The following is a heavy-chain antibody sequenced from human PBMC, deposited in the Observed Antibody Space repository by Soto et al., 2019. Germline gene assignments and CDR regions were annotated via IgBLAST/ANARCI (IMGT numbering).Heavy chain of an antibody. CDR3: AKKWSSSFVDAFDI. CDR1: GFTFSSYG. D-gene: IGHD6-13*01. J-gene: IGHJ3*02. Sequence: QVQLVESGGGVVQSGRSLRLSCAASGFTFSSYGMHWVRQAPGKGLEWVAVISYDGSNKYYADSVKGRFTISRDNSKNTLYLQMNSLRAEDTAVYYCAKKWSSSFVDAFDIWGQGTMVTVSS. V-gene: IGHV3-30*18. CDR2: ISYDGSNK.